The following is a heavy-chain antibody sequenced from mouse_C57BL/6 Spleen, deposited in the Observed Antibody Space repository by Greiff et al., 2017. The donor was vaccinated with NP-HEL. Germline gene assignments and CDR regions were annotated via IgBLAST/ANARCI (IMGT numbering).Heavy chain of an antibody. CDR1: GYAFTNYL. Sequence: VQLQQSGAELVRPGTSVKVSCKASGYAFTNYLIEWVKQRPGQGLEWIGVIYPGSGGTNYNEKFKGKATLTADKSSSTAYMQLSSLTSEDSAVYFCARSTLNYVDYWGQGTTLTVSS. CDR3: ARSTLNYVDY. D-gene: IGHD2-1*01. CDR2: IYPGSGGT. J-gene: IGHJ2*01. V-gene: IGHV1-54*01.